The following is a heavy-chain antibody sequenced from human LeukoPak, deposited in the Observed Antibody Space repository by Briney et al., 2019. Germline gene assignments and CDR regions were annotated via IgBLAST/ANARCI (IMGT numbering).Heavy chain of an antibody. V-gene: IGHV1-18*01. CDR2: ISAYNGNT. CDR3: ARDRSGSYLE. D-gene: IGHD1-26*01. Sequence: ASVKVSCKASGYTFTSYGISWVRQAPGQGLEWIGWISAYNGNTNYAQKLQGRVTMTTDTSTGTAYMELSRLRSDDTAVYYCARDRSGSYLEWGQGTLVTVSS. CDR1: GYTFTSYG. J-gene: IGHJ4*02.